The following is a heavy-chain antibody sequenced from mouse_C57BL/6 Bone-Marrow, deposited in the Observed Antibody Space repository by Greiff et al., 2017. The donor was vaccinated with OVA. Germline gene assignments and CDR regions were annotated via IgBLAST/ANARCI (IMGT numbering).Heavy chain of an antibody. J-gene: IGHJ4*01. Sequence: EVQRVESGAELVRPGASVKLSCTASGFNIKDDYMHWVKQRPEQGLEWIGWIDPENGDTEYASKFQGKATITADTSSNTAYLQLSSLTSEDTAVYYCTTWITTVPRFPMDYWGQGTSVTVSS. CDR3: TTWITTVPRFPMDY. D-gene: IGHD1-1*01. CDR1: GFNIKDDY. CDR2: IDPENGDT. V-gene: IGHV14-4*01.